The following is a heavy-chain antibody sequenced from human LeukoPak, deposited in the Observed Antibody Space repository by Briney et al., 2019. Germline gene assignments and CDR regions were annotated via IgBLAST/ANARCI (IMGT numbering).Heavy chain of an antibody. CDR3: ARTQPRYFDWLFPFAFDI. J-gene: IGHJ3*02. CDR2: IYTSGST. Sequence: PSETLSLACTVSGGSISSGSYYWSWIRQPAGKGLEWIGRIYTSGSTNYNPSLKSRVTISVDTSRNQFSLKLSSVTAADTAVYYCARTQPRYFDWLFPFAFDIWGQGTMVTVSS. V-gene: IGHV4-61*02. D-gene: IGHD3-9*01. CDR1: GGSISSGSYY.